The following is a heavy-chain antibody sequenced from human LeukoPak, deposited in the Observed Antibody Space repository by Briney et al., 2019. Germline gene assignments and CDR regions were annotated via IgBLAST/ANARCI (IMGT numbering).Heavy chain of an antibody. J-gene: IGHJ6*02. Sequence: PSETLSLTCGVSGISLSDYYWTWIRQSPGKGLEWLGEVSHDGDTNYNPSLKSRVSISVDTSNDQFSLKLSSVTAADTGVYYCARRALDYDDVAYFYARCSDVWGQGIKVTVS. CDR1: GISLSDYY. D-gene: IGHD4-17*01. CDR2: VSHDGDT. CDR3: ARRALDYDDVAYFYARCSDV. V-gene: IGHV4-34*01.